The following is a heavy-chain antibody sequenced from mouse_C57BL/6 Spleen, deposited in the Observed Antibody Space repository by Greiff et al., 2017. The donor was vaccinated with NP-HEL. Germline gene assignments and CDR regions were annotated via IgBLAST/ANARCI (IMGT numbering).Heavy chain of an antibody. J-gene: IGHJ1*03. D-gene: IGHD2-1*01. CDR2: IYPGDGDT. V-gene: IGHV1-82*01. CDR3: ARGNYRDEYFDA. CDR1: GYAFSSSW. Sequence: VQLQQSGPELVKPGASVKISCKASGYAFSSSWMNWVKQRPGKGLEWIGRIYPGDGDTNYNGKFKGKATLTADKSSSTAYRQLSSLTSENSAVYFCARGNYRDEYFDAWGTGTTVTVS.